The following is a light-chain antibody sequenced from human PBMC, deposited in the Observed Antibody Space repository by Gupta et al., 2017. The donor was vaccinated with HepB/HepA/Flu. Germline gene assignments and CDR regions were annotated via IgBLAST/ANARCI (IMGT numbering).Light chain of an antibody. CDR3: MLYMGSGISV. CDR2: NTN. J-gene: IGLJ2*01. Sequence: QTVVTQEPSFSVSPGGTVTLTCGLNSGSVSTSYYPSWYQQTPGQAPRTLIYNTNTRSSGVPDRFSVSILGNKAALTIAGAQADDESGYYCMLYMGSGISVFGGGTKLTVL. CDR1: SGSVSTSYY. V-gene: IGLV8-61*01.